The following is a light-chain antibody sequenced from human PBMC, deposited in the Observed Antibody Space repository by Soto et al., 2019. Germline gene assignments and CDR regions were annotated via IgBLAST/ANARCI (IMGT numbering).Light chain of an antibody. J-gene: IGKJ1*01. Sequence: VLPQVPCHLPLSPGARADINRWDGQSVRSDYLAWYQPKPGQAPRLHIYGASTRATGIPDSFAGSGAAIFCSLSVSGLEPEVFAGYYCQQFGSSPRTFGQGTKVDIK. CDR3: QQFGSSPRT. CDR2: GAS. CDR1: QSVRSDY. V-gene: IGKV3-20*01.